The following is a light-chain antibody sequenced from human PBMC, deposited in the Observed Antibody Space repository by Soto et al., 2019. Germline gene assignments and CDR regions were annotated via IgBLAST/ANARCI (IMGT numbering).Light chain of an antibody. J-gene: IGKJ1*01. Sequence: EIVLTQSTGSLSLSPGERATLSCRASQSVRSTCFAWYQQRPGQAPRLLMYGASSRATGIPERFSGSGSGTAFTLTISSLEPEDFGGYYCQQFERSVTFGQGTKVEI. CDR1: QSVRSTC. CDR3: QQFERSVT. CDR2: GAS. V-gene: IGKV3-20*01.